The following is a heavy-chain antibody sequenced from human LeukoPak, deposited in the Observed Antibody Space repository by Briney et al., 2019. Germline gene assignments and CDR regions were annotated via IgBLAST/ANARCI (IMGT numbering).Heavy chain of an antibody. J-gene: IGHJ4*02. Sequence: PGGSLRLSCAASGFTFSSYGMHWVRQAPGKGLEWVAFIRYDGSNKYYADSVKGRFTISGDNSKNTLYLQMNSLRAEDTAVYYCAKQLLWFGELWGAFDYWGQGTLVTVSS. CDR1: GFTFSSYG. CDR3: AKQLLWFGELWGAFDY. V-gene: IGHV3-30*02. CDR2: IRYDGSNK. D-gene: IGHD3-10*01.